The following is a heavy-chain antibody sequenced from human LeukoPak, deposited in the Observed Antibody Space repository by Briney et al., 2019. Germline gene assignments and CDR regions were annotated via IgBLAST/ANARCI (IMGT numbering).Heavy chain of an antibody. J-gene: IGHJ4*02. CDR3: ARGPRATWDY. V-gene: IGHV4-34*01. CDR1: GGSFSGYY. Sequence: PSETLSLTCAVYGGSFSGYYWSWIRQPPGKGLEWIGEINHSGSTNYNPSLKSRVTILVDTSKNQSSLKLSSVTAADTAVYYCARGPRATWDYWGQGTLVTVSS. CDR2: INHSGST. D-gene: IGHD1-26*01.